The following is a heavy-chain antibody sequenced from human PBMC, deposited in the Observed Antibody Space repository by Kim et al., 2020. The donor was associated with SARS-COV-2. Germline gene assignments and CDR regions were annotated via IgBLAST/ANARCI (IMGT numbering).Heavy chain of an antibody. CDR2: IWYDGSNK. V-gene: IGHV3-33*01. D-gene: IGHD2-15*01. Sequence: GGSLRLSCAASGFTFSSYGMHWVRQAPGKGLEWVAVIWYDGSNKYYADSVKGRFTISRDNSKNTLYLQMNSLRAEDTAVYYCARDGGYCSGGSCFDYWGQGTLVTVSS. CDR1: GFTFSSYG. CDR3: ARDGGYCSGGSCFDY. J-gene: IGHJ4*02.